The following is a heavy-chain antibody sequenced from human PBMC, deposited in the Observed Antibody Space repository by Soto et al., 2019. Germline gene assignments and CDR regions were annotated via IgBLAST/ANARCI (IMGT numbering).Heavy chain of an antibody. CDR3: AREGMTTFNAFDI. CDR1: GGTFSSYT. D-gene: IGHD3-16*01. V-gene: IGHV1-69*04. CDR2: IIPILGIA. J-gene: IGHJ3*02. Sequence: ASVKVSCKASGGTFSSYTISWVRQAPGQGLEWMGRIIPILGIANYAQKFKGRVTITADKSTSTAYMELSSLRSEDTAVYYCAREGMTTFNAFDIWGQGTMVTVSS.